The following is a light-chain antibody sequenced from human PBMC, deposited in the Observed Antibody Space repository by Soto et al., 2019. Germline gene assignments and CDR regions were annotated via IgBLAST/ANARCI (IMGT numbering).Light chain of an antibody. Sequence: QSALTQPRSVSGSPGQAVTISCTGTSSDVGGSNYVSWYQQHPGKAPKLVIYDVTRRPSGVPDRFSGSKSGNTASLTISGLQAEDEADYYCCSYAVSSLWVFGGGTKLTVL. V-gene: IGLV2-11*01. J-gene: IGLJ3*02. CDR2: DVT. CDR1: SSDVGGSNY. CDR3: CSYAVSSLWV.